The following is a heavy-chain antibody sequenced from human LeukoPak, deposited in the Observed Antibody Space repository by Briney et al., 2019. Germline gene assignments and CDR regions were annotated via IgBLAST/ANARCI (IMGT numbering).Heavy chain of an antibody. Sequence: PGGSLRLSCAASGFXFSSYVMSWVRQAPGKGLEWVSDISSSGDSTHCADSVKGRFTISRDNSKNTLFLQMNSLRAEDTAVYYCAKRAVGAAYYFDYWGQGTLVTVSS. V-gene: IGHV3-23*01. CDR3: AKRAVGAAYYFDY. CDR1: GFXFSSYV. CDR2: ISSSGDST. J-gene: IGHJ4*02. D-gene: IGHD2-15*01.